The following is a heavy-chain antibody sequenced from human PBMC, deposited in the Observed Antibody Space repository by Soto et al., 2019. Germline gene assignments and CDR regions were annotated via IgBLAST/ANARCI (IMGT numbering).Heavy chain of an antibody. CDR2: IYPADSDT. J-gene: IGHJ1*01. Sequence: EVQLVQSGAEVKKPGESLKISCKGSGYSFTSYWIAWVRQMPGKGLERMGIIYPADSDTRYSPSFQAQVTISVDKSINTASLQWSSLQASDTAVYYCTSTRSSSSDRGGGFQHWGQGTLVSVSS. CDR3: TSTRSSSSDRGGGFQH. V-gene: IGHV5-51*03. CDR1: GYSFTSYW. D-gene: IGHD6-13*01.